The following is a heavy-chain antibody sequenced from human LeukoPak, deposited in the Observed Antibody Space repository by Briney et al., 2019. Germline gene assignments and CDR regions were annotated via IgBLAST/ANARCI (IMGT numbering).Heavy chain of an antibody. CDR3: ARVEPYSSSWYAAFDI. V-gene: IGHV1-69*13. J-gene: IGHJ3*02. D-gene: IGHD6-13*01. Sequence: ASVKVSCKASGGTFSSYAISWVRQAPGQGLEWMGGIIPIFGTANYAQKFQGRVTITADESTSTAYMELSSLRSEDTAVYYCARVEPYSSSWYAAFDIWGQGTMVTVSS. CDR1: GGTFSSYA. CDR2: IIPIFGTA.